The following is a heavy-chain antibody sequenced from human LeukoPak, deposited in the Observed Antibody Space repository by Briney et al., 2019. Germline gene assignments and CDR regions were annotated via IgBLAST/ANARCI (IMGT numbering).Heavy chain of an antibody. J-gene: IGHJ3*02. CDR1: GGSISSGSYY. CDR2: IHYSGST. V-gene: IGHV4-39*01. CDR3: ARPSNDAFDI. Sequence: SETLSLTCTVSGGSISSGSYYWGWIRQPPGKGLEWIGSIHYSGSTHYSPSLKSRVTISVDTSKNQFSLKLSSVTAADTAVFYCARPSNDAFDIWGQGTMVTVFS. D-gene: IGHD1-1*01.